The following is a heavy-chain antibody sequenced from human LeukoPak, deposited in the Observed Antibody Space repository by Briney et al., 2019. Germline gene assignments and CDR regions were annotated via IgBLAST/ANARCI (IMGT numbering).Heavy chain of an antibody. V-gene: IGHV3-23*01. CDR2: ISDSGGST. CDR1: GFTFSSYVSSYA. Sequence: GGSLRLSCAASGFTFSSYVSSYAMSWVRQAPGKGLEWVSSISDSGGSTYYADSVKGRFTISRDNSKNTLYLPMNTLRAEDTAVYYCARDLRFSSRGQGTLVTVSS. CDR3: ARDLRFSS. J-gene: IGHJ4*02. D-gene: IGHD2/OR15-2a*01.